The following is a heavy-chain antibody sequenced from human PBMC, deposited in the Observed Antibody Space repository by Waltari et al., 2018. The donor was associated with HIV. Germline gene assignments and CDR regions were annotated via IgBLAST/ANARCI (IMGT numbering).Heavy chain of an antibody. Sequence: QVQLQESGPGLVKPSETLSLTCAASDYSISRGYYWGWIRQPPGKGLEWIGSIFHSGSTYYNPSLKSRVTISVDTSKNQFSLKRSSVTAADTAVYYCARERGGYDILTGYWEVDVWGQGTTVTVSS. V-gene: IGHV4-38-2*02. CDR2: IFHSGST. J-gene: IGHJ6*02. CDR1: DYSISRGYY. D-gene: IGHD3-9*01. CDR3: ARERGGYDILTGYWEVDV.